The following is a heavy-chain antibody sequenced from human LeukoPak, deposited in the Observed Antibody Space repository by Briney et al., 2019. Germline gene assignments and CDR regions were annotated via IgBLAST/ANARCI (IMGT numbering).Heavy chain of an antibody. J-gene: IGHJ4*02. CDR2: IYYTGST. D-gene: IGHD6-19*01. CDR3: ARGVPQWPARVDY. Sequence: SETLSLTCAVYGGSFSGYYWSWIRQPPGKGLEWIGSIYYTGSTNYNPSLKSRVTISVETSKNQFSLKLSSVTAADTAVYFCARGVPQWPARVDYWGQGTLVTVSS. CDR1: GGSFSGYY. V-gene: IGHV4-59*08.